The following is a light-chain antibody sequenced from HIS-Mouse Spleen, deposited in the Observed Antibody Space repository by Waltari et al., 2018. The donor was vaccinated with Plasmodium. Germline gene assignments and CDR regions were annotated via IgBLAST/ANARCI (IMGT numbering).Light chain of an antibody. CDR2: DAS. Sequence: DIQMTQSPSSLSASVGDRVTITCQASQDISNYLNWYQQKPGKAPKLLIYDASNLETGGPSRFSGSGYETDFTFTISSLQPEDIATYYFQQYDNLPPLYTFGPGTKVDI. V-gene: IGKV1-33*01. CDR3: QQYDNLPPLYT. CDR1: QDISNY. J-gene: IGKJ3*01.